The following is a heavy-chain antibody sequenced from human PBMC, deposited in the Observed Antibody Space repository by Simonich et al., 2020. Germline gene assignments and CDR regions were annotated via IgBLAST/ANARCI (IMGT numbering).Heavy chain of an antibody. D-gene: IGHD1-1*01. J-gene: IGHJ4*02. CDR1: GGSLRGYY. V-gene: IGHV4-34*01. CDR2: INHSGST. CDR3: ARHLQLGPFDY. Sequence: QVQLQQWGAGLLKPSETLSLTCAVYGGSLRGYYWNWIRQPPGKGLEWIGEINHSGSTNYNPSLKSRVTISVDTSKNQFSLKLSSVTAADTAVYYCARHLQLGPFDYWGQGTLVTVSS.